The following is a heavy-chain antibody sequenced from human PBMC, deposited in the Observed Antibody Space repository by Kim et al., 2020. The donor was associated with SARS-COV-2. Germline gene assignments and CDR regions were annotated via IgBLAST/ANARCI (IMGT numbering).Heavy chain of an antibody. CDR3: VKGHRSDTFDI. V-gene: IGHV3-23*01. CDR1: GLIFSNYA. Sequence: GGSLRLSCAASGLIFSNYAMNWVRQAPGKGLEWVSGISVSDIKTYNTDSVKGRFTISRDNSKNTVFLQMNSLTAEDTALYYCVKGHRSDTFDIWGHGTKV. CDR2: ISVSDIKT. J-gene: IGHJ3*02.